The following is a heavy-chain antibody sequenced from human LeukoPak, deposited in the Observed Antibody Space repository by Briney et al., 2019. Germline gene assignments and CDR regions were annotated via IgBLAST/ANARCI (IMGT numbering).Heavy chain of an antibody. CDR1: GYTFTGYY. J-gene: IGHJ6*03. Sequence: SVKVSCKASGYTFTGYYMHWVRQAPGQGLEWMGGIIPIFGTANYAQKFQGRVTITTDESTSTAYMELSSLRSEDTAVYYCARGLLVHKRHYYYYYMDVWGKGTTVTVSS. CDR3: ARGLLVHKRHYYYYYMDV. D-gene: IGHD2-21*01. CDR2: IIPIFGTA. V-gene: IGHV1-69*05.